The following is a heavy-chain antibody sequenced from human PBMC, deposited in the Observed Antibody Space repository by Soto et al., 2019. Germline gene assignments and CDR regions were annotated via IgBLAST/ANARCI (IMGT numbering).Heavy chain of an antibody. D-gene: IGHD4-17*01. CDR2: ISGYNGHT. V-gene: IGHV1-18*01. Sequence: QVQLVQSGPEVKKTGASVKVSCKASGYTFTKFGITWVRQAPGQGLEWMGWISGYNGHTKYAQKFRGRVTMTTDTSTSTAYMDLRSLRSDDTAVYYCARETDYGGNFYYFDLWGRGTLVTVSS. CDR3: ARETDYGGNFYYFDL. CDR1: GYTFTKFG. J-gene: IGHJ2*01.